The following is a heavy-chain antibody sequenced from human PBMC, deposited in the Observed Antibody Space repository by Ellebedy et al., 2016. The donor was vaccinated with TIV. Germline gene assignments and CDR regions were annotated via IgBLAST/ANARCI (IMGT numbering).Heavy chain of an antibody. CDR2: IKQDGSEK. D-gene: IGHD2-2*01. CDR1: GFTFSSYW. J-gene: IGHJ4*02. Sequence: GESLKISXAASGFTFSSYWMSWVRQAPGKGLEWVANIKQDGSEKYYVDSVKGRFTISRDNAKNSLFLQLTSLRAEDTALYYCARLYCPSNSCYDYWGQGTLVTVSS. V-gene: IGHV3-7*01. CDR3: ARLYCPSNSCYDY.